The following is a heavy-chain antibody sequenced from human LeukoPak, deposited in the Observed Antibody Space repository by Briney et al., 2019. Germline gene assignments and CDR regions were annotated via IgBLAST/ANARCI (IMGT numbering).Heavy chain of an antibody. CDR3: ARLGAQGIAAARENYYYYYYMDV. Sequence: ASVKVSCKASGYTFTSYDINWVRQATGQGLEWMGWMNPNSGNTGYAQKFQGRVTMTRNTSISTAYMELSSLRSEDTAVYYCARLGAQGIAAARENYYYYYYMDVWGKGTTVTISS. CDR1: GYTFTSYD. V-gene: IGHV1-8*02. D-gene: IGHD6-13*01. CDR2: MNPNSGNT. J-gene: IGHJ6*03.